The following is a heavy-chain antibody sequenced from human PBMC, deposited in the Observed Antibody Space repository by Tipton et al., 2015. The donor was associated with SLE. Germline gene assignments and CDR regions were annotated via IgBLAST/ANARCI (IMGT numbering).Heavy chain of an antibody. Sequence: TLSLTCTVSGGSISSYYWSWIRQPPGKGLEWIGYIYYSGGTNYKPSLQSRVTISVDTSKNQFSLKLSSVTAADTAVYYCARVTAVAGSFDYWGQGTLVTVSS. D-gene: IGHD6-19*01. CDR2: IYYSGGT. CDR3: ARVTAVAGSFDY. CDR1: GGSISSYY. J-gene: IGHJ4*02. V-gene: IGHV4-59*01.